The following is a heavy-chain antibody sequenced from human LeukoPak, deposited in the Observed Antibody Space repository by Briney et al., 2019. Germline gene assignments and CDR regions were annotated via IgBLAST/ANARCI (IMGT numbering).Heavy chain of an antibody. CDR1: GGSFSGYY. CDR2: INHSGST. D-gene: IGHD4-23*01. J-gene: IGHJ4*02. Sequence: SETLSLTCAVYGGSFSGYYWSWIRQPPGKGLEWIGEINHSGSTNYNPSLKSRVTISVDTSKNQFSLKLSSVTAADTAVYYCARGAPSRDYGGNFALRFDYWGQGTLVTVSS. CDR3: ARGAPSRDYGGNFALRFDY. V-gene: IGHV4-34*01.